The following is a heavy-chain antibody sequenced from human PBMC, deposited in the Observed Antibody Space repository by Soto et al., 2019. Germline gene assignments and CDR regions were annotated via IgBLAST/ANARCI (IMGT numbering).Heavy chain of an antibody. J-gene: IGHJ5*01. D-gene: IGHD2-21*01. CDR1: GVSIHNSHLF. V-gene: IGHV4-39*01. CDR2: VYHNGGA. Sequence: PXGTLSLTCTVSGVSIHNSHLFGAWIRQPPGKGLQFIASVYHNGGAHYNSSLKSRVTISVDTANNQVSLRMRSLTAADTAFYYCGRVVEGATRHTDPDSWGQGILVTVSS. CDR3: GRVVEGATRHTDPDS.